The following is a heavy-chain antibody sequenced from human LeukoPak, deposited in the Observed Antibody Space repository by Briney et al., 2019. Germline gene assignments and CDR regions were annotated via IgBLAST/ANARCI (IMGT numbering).Heavy chain of an antibody. CDR3: ARDGHYDSSGYYDDAFDI. V-gene: IGHV4-34*01. J-gene: IGHJ3*02. Sequence: SETLSLTCAVYGGSFSGYYWSWIRQPPGKGLEWIGEINHSGSTNYNPSLKSRVTISVDTSKNQFSLKLSSVTAADTAVYYCARDGHYDSSGYYDDAFDIWGQGTMVTVSS. CDR2: INHSGST. CDR1: GGSFSGYY. D-gene: IGHD3-22*01.